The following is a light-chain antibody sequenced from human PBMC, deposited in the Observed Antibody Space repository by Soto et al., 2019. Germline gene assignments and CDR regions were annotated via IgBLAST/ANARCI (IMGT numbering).Light chain of an antibody. V-gene: IGLV2-14*03. CDR1: SSDVVGYNF. CDR2: EVA. Sequence: QSALTQTASVSGSPGQSITMSCTGTSSDVVGYNFVSWYQQHPGKAPKLIVHEVANRLSGVSGRFSGSKSGNTAFLTISGLQAEDEAVYYCCSHSSSITWMFGGGTKLTVL. CDR3: CSHSSSITWM. J-gene: IGLJ3*02.